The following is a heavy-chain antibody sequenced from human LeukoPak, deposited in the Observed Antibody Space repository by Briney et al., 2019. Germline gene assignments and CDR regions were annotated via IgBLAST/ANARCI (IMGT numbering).Heavy chain of an antibody. CDR1: RYTFTGYY. J-gene: IGHJ3*02. Sequence: ASVRVSCTASRYTFTGYYIHWVREAPGHGLEWMGWINPTSGGTNYAQKFQGRVTMTTDTSISTAYMDLSSLRPDDTAVYYCARPVRYTWIYDAFDIWGQGTTVTVSS. D-gene: IGHD1-7*01. CDR2: INPTSGGT. V-gene: IGHV1-2*02. CDR3: ARPVRYTWIYDAFDI.